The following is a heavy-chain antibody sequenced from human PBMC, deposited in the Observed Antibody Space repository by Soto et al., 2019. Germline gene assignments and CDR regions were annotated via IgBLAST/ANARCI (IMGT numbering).Heavy chain of an antibody. V-gene: IGHV4-30-4*01. CDR3: ARVLYYGSRSSKLNFDY. Sequence: SETLSLTCTFSGGSIRSGDYYWSWIRQPPGKGLEWIGYIYYSGSTYYNPSLKSRVTISVDTSKNQFSLKLSSVTAADTAVYYCARVLYYGSRSSKLNFDYWGQGTLVTVSS. CDR1: GGSIRSGDYY. J-gene: IGHJ4*02. CDR2: IYYSGST. D-gene: IGHD3-10*01.